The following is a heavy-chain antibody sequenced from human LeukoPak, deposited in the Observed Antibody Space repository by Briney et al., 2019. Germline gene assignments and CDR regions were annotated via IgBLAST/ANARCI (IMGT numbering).Heavy chain of an antibody. D-gene: IGHD5/OR15-5a*01. CDR2: ISYDGSNQ. V-gene: IGHV3-30*18. CDR3: AKGHVGYSVYDLGEDFDY. CDR1: GFTFSSYG. Sequence: GGSLRLSCAASGFTFSSYGMHWVRQAPGKGLEWVAAISYDGSNQYYADSVKGRFTISRDKSKNTLYLQMDSLRAEDTAVYYCAKGHVGYSVYDLGEDFDYRGQGTLVTVSS. J-gene: IGHJ4*02.